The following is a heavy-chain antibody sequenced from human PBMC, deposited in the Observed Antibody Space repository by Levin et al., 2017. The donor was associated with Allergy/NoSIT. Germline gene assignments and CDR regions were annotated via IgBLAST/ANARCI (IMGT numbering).Heavy chain of an antibody. J-gene: IGHJ1*01. CDR1: GFTFSSYA. CDR3: AKARGVSTNGPRYFQH. D-gene: IGHD2-8*01. CDR2: ISGSGGST. V-gene: IGHV3-23*01. Sequence: GGSLRLSCAASGFTFSSYAMSWVRQAPGKGLEWVSAISGSGGSTYYADSVKGRFTISRDNSKNTLYLQMNSLRAEDTAVYYGAKARGVSTNGPRYFQHWGQGTLVTVSS.